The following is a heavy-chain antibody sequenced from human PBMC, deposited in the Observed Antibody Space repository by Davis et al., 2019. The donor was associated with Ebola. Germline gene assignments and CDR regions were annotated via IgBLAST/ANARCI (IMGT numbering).Heavy chain of an antibody. CDR3: ARSDTYCNSGRCYSYPFDS. V-gene: IGHV4-59*01. Sequence: ESLKISCAASGFIFRNYVMSWVRQPPQKGLEWIGNIYSSESTNYNPSLKSRVTISVDTSKNYFSLKLSSVTAADTAVYYCARSDTYCNSGRCYSYPFDSWGQGTAVTVSS. J-gene: IGHJ5*01. CDR1: GFIFRNYV. D-gene: IGHD2-15*01. CDR2: IYSSEST.